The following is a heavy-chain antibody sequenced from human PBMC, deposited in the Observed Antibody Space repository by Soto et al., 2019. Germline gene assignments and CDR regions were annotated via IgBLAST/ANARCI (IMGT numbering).Heavy chain of an antibody. D-gene: IGHD3-10*01. V-gene: IGHV1-69*02. CDR2: IIPILGIA. CDR3: AVDYYYGSGSRLFDYYMDV. J-gene: IGHJ6*03. CDR1: GGTFSSYT. Sequence: ASVKVSCKDSGGTFSSYTIRWVRQAPGQGLEWMGRIIPILGIANYAQKFQGRVTITADKSTSTAYMELSSLRSEDTAVYYCAVDYYYGSGSRLFDYYMDVWGKGTTVTVSS.